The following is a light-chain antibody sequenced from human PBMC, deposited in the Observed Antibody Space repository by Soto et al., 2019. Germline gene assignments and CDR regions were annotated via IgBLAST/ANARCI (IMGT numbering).Light chain of an antibody. J-gene: IGKJ1*01. CDR2: KAS. V-gene: IGKV1-5*03. CDR3: QKYNDNWT. Sequence: DIQMTQSPSTLSASVGDRVTITCRASQSVSRWLAWYQQKPGKAPKLLIYKASTLESGVPSRFSGSGSGTEFTLAIRSLQPDDSATYYCQKYNDNWTFGKGTKVEIK. CDR1: QSVSRW.